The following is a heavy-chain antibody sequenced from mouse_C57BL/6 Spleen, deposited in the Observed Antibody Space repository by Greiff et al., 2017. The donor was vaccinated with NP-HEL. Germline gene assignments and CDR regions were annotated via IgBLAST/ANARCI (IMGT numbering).Heavy chain of an antibody. J-gene: IGHJ1*03. CDR1: GYTFTSYW. CDR3: ARKHYYGSSYDWDFDV. D-gene: IGHD1-1*01. CDR2: IDPSDSYT. Sequence: VQLQQPGAELVMPGASVKLSCKASGYTFTSYWMHWVKQRPGQGLEWIGEIDPSDSYTNYNQKFKGKSTLTVDKSSSTAYMQLSSLTSEDSAVYYCARKHYYGSSYDWDFDVWGTGTTVTVAS. V-gene: IGHV1-69*01.